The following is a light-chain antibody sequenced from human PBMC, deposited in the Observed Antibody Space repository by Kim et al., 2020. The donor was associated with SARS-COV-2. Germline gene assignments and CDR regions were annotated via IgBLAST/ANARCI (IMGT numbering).Light chain of an antibody. Sequence: PGERVTLSCRASQSVSSSYLTWYQQKPGQAPRLLIYGASTRATGIPARFSGSGSGTDFTLTISSLQPEDFAVYYQDQGTFGQGTRLEIK. J-gene: IGKJ5*01. CDR2: GAS. V-gene: IGKV3D-7*01. CDR1: QSVSSSY. CDR3: DQGT.